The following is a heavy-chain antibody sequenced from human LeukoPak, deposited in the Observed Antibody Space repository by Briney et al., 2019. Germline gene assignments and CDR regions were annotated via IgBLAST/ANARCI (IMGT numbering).Heavy chain of an antibody. D-gene: IGHD6-13*01. J-gene: IGHJ6*03. CDR2: IYYSGST. V-gene: IGHV4-39*01. CDR3: ARLSSSSWYMSGLYYYYYMDV. CDR1: GFTFSSYG. Sequence: GSLRLSCAASGFTFSSYGMSWVRQPPGKGLEWIGSIYYSGSTYYNPSLKSRVTISVDTSKNQFSLKLSSVTAADTAVYYCARLSSSSWYMSGLYYYYYMDVWGKGTTVTVSS.